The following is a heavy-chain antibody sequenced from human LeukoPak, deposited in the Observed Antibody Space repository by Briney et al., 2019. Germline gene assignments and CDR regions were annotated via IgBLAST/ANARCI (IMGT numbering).Heavy chain of an antibody. V-gene: IGHV1-3*01. CDR2: INAGNGNT. CDR1: GYIFTKFA. Sequence: GASVTVSYKASGYIFTKFAMHWVRQAPGQRREGMGWINAGNGNTKYSQKFQGRVTLASDTSANSVHMDLRILRSEATAVYYCARSYYDISTRYSTSPWMDAWGKGTTVTVSS. D-gene: IGHD3-9*01. CDR3: ARSYYDISTRYSTSPWMDA. J-gene: IGHJ6*04.